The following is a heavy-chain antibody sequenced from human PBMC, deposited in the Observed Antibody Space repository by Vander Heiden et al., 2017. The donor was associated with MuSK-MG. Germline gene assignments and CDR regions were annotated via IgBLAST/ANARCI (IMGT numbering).Heavy chain of an antibody. D-gene: IGHD3-9*01. CDR2: INAGNGNT. V-gene: IGHV1-3*01. Sequence: QGQLVQSGAEVKKPGASVKVSCKASGYTFTSYAMLWVRQAPGQRLEWMGLINAGNGNTKYSQKFQGRVTITRDTSASTAYMELSSLRSEDTAVYYCATHYDILTGYYVGWGQGTLVTVSS. CDR1: GYTFTSYA. J-gene: IGHJ4*02. CDR3: ATHYDILTGYYVG.